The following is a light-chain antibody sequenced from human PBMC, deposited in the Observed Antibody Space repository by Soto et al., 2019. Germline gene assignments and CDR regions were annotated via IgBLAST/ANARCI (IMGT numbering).Light chain of an antibody. CDR3: QQYDNLPCT. V-gene: IGKV1-33*01. Sequence: DIQMTQSPSSLSASVGDRVTITCQASQDISNYLNWYQQKPGKAPKLLIYDASNLETGVPSRFSGSGSGTDFTFTISSLQPEDIATYYCQQYDNLPCTFGPGTKVYIK. J-gene: IGKJ3*01. CDR1: QDISNY. CDR2: DAS.